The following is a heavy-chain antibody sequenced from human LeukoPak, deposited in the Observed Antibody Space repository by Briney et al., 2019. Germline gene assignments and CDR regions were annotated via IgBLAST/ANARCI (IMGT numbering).Heavy chain of an antibody. CDR3: AKELNSTCNYDSSGYEDAFDI. D-gene: IGHD3-22*01. V-gene: IGHV3-23*01. CDR1: GFTFSSYA. Sequence: GGSLRLSCAASGFTFSSYAMSWVRQAPGKGLEWVSGITGSGGSTYYADSVKGRFTISRDNSKKPLNLQMNSLRAEDTAVYYCAKELNSTCNYDSSGYEDAFDIWGQGTMVTVSS. J-gene: IGHJ3*02. CDR2: ITGSGGST.